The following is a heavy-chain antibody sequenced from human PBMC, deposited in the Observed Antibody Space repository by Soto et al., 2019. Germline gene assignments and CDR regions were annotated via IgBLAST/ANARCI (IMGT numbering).Heavy chain of an antibody. V-gene: IGHV3-30*03. CDR3: ARDSGWPILNFDN. D-gene: IGHD3-10*01. Sequence: SLILSCAASDFDFSSYGIHWVRHAQGKGLEWVAASSYDGRETFYADSAKGRFTVSKEMSKNTAFLQMNALRHEDTAVYFCARDSGWPILNFDNWGQGTTVTVSS. CDR1: DFDFSSYG. CDR2: SSYDGRET. J-gene: IGHJ4*02.